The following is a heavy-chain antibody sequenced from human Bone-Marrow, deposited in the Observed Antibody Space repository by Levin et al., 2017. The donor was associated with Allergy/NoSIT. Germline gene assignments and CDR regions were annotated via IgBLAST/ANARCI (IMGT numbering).Heavy chain of an antibody. CDR3: AIGTSADAFDV. V-gene: IGHV1-69*02. Sequence: SVKVSCKPSGGTFSTYTLSWVRQAPGQGLDWMGRIIPILNITNFAQKFQGRLTITADKSTSTAYMQLGSLRSEDTAVYYCAIGTSADAFDVWGHGTMVSVSS. J-gene: IGHJ3*01. CDR1: GGTFSTYT. CDR2: IIPILNIT. D-gene: IGHD1-1*01.